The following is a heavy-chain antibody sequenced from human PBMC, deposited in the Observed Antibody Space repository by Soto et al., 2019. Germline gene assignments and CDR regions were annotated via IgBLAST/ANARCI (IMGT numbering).Heavy chain of an antibody. V-gene: IGHV4-39*01. J-gene: IGHJ4*02. Sequence: PSVTLSLTCTVSGGSLGSSSYYWGWIRQSPGKGLEWIGNIYYSGNTFYNPSLKSRVTISVDTSKNQFYLHLSSVAAADTAIFYCASIAAPGTTHFDFWGQGTLVTVSS. CDR3: ASIAAPGTTHFDF. CDR1: GGSLGSSSYY. CDR2: IYYSGNT. D-gene: IGHD6-13*01.